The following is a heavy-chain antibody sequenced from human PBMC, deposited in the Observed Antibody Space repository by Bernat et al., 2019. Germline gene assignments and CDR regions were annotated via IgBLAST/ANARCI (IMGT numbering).Heavy chain of an antibody. CDR3: ARDTPGTTMYYYYYYMDV. V-gene: IGHV1-18*01. CDR1: GYTFTSYG. D-gene: IGHD1-7*01. J-gene: IGHJ6*03. Sequence: QVQLVQSGAEVKKPGASVKVSCKASGYTFTSYGISWVRQAPGQGLEWMGWISAYNGNTNYAQKLQGRVTMTTDTSTSTAYMELRSLRSDDTAVYYCARDTPGTTMYYYYYYMDVWGKGTTVTVSS. CDR2: ISAYNGNT.